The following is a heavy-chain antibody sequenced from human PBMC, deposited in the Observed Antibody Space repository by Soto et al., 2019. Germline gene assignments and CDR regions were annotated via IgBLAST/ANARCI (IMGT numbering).Heavy chain of an antibody. CDR1: GFIFSSYG. CDR3: ARDRGGGATDAFDI. D-gene: IGHD5-12*01. V-gene: IGHV3-33*01. J-gene: IGHJ3*02. CDR2: IWYDESNK. Sequence: QVQLVESGGGVVQPGRSLRLSCAPSGFIFSSYGMHWVRQAPGKGLEWVALIWYDESNKYYADSVKGRFTISRDNSKNTLFLQMNSLRAEDTCIYYFARDRGGGATDAFDIWGQGTMVTVSS.